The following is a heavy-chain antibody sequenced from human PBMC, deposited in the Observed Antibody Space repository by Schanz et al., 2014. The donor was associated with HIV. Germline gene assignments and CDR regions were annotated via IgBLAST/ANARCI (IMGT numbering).Heavy chain of an antibody. CDR2: IWYDGSNK. CDR1: GFTFSSYG. J-gene: IGHJ6*02. CDR3: ARDVSHDSSGHYSDYYYGMDV. Sequence: QVQLVESGGGVVQPGRSLRLSCAASGFTFSSYGMHWVRQAPGKGLEWVAVIWYDGSNKYYADSVKGRFTISRDNSKKTLYLQMNSLRAEDTAVYYCARDVSHDSSGHYSDYYYGMDVWGQGTTVTVSS. D-gene: IGHD3-22*01. V-gene: IGHV3-33*01.